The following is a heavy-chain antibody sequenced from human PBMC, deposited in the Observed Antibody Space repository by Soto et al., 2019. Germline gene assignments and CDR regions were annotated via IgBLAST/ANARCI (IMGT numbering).Heavy chain of an antibody. CDR1: GYTFTGYY. D-gene: IGHD3-3*01. CDR2: MNPNSGNT. V-gene: IGHV1-8*02. CDR3: ARKGYYDFWSGSYYYYGMDV. Sequence: ASVKVSCEACGYTFTGYYMHWVRQAPGQGLGWMGWMNPNSGNTGYAQKFQGRVTMTRNTSISTAYMELSSLRSEDTAVYYCARKGYYDFWSGSYYYYGMDVWGQGTTVTVSS. J-gene: IGHJ6*02.